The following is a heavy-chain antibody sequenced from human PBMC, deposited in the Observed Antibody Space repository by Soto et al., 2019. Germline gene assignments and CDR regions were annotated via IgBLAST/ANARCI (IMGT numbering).Heavy chain of an antibody. Sequence: ASVKVSCKASGYTFSDYYMHWVRQAPGQGLECMGWISPNNGATNYAQKFQDRVTMTRDASITTAYMELSRLRSDDTAVYYCARGGEFCSTGSCNSSLGDAFDVWGQGTTVTVSS. J-gene: IGHJ3*01. V-gene: IGHV1-2*02. CDR1: GYTFSDYY. D-gene: IGHD2-15*01. CDR3: ARGGEFCSTGSCNSSLGDAFDV. CDR2: ISPNNGAT.